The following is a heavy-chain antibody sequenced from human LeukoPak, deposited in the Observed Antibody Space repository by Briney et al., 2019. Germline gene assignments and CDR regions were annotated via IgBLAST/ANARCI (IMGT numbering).Heavy chain of an antibody. CDR3: VKAHSSAWKIFDY. CDR1: GFTFNNYT. V-gene: IGHV3-64D*06. CDR2: ITSDGGST. Sequence: PGGSLRLSCSASGFTFNNYTMHWVRQAPGRGLEFVSAITSDGGSTYYVSSVRGRFTISRDNSKNTLYLQVSSLRPEDTAVYYCVKAHSSAWKIFDYWGQGTLVTVSS. D-gene: IGHD6-19*01. J-gene: IGHJ4*02.